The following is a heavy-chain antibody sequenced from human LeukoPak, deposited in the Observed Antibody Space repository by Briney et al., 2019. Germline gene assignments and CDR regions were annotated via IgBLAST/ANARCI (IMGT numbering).Heavy chain of an antibody. J-gene: IGHJ4*02. CDR2: IIPILGIA. CDR3: ARDLGSGSYLEYYFDY. Sequence: SVKVSCKASEGTFSSYAISWVRQAPGQGLEWMGRIIPILGIANYAQKFQGRVTITADKSTSTAYMELSSLRSEDTAVYYCARDLGSGSYLEYYFDYWGQGTLVTVSS. CDR1: EGTFSSYA. D-gene: IGHD3-10*01. V-gene: IGHV1-69*04.